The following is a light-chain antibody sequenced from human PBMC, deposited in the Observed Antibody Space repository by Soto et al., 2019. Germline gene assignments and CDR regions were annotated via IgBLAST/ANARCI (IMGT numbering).Light chain of an antibody. J-gene: IGKJ5*01. CDR3: QQRKNWPPIT. Sequence: IVMTQSPATLSVSPGERATLSCRASQSVSINLAWYQQKPGQVPRLLIYAASTRATAIPARFSGSGSGTVFTLTIGSLEPEDSAVYYCQQRKNWPPITFGQGTRLEI. CDR2: AAS. CDR1: QSVSIN. V-gene: IGKV3-15*01.